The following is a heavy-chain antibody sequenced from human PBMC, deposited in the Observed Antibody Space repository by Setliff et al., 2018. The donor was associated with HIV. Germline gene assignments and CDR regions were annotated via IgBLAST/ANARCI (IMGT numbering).Heavy chain of an antibody. V-gene: IGHV1-3*01. CDR3: AREHSTTWPYFDF. CDR1: GYTFTNYA. Sequence: GASVKVSCKASGYTFTNYAMHWVRQAPGQRLEWMGWINAGNGNTKYSQKFQGRVTITTDTSTSTAYMELRSLRSDDTAVYFCAREHSTTWPYFDFWGQGTLVTVSS. J-gene: IGHJ4*02. CDR2: INAGNGNT. D-gene: IGHD6-13*01.